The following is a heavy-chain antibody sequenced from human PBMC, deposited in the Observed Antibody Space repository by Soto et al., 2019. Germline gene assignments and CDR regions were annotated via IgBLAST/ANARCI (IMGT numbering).Heavy chain of an antibody. Sequence: SETLSLTCTVSGGSISSSSYYWGWIRQPPGKELERIGSIYYSGSTYYNPSLKSRVKITVDTSKNQITLKLSYVTAADTAVYYCASPKIAFYNWFDPWGQGTLVTVS. CDR3: ASPKIAFYNWFDP. D-gene: IGHD3-3*02. CDR1: GGSISSSSYY. J-gene: IGHJ5*02. CDR2: IYYSGST. V-gene: IGHV4-39*01.